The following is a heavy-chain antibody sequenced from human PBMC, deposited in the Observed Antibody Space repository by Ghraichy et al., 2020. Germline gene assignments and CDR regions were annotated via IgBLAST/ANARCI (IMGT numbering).Heavy chain of an antibody. Sequence: GGSLRLSCAASGFRFIDSGMHWVRQAPGKGLDWVAFIEYHGGEKNHADSVKGRFTISRDNSKTTLYLQMNSLRVEDTAVYYCVKGGLTDYNFEVWGQGTRVIVSS. V-gene: IGHV3-30*02. J-gene: IGHJ3*01. CDR2: IEYHGGEK. D-gene: IGHD4-11*01. CDR3: VKGGLTDYNFEV. CDR1: GFRFIDSG.